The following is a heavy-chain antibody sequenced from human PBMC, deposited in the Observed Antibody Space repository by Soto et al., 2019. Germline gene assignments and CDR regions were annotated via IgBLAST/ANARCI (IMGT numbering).Heavy chain of an antibody. CDR2: ISSSGSTI. CDR1: GFTFSDYY. Sequence: QVQLVESGGGLVKPGGSLRLSCAASGFTFSDYYMSWIRQAPGKGLEWVSYISSSGSTIYYADSVKGRFTIARDNAKNSLYLQMNSLRAEDTAVYYCATAKSIAARQHYFDYWGQGTLVTVSS. CDR3: ATAKSIAARQHYFDY. J-gene: IGHJ4*02. D-gene: IGHD6-6*01. V-gene: IGHV3-11*01.